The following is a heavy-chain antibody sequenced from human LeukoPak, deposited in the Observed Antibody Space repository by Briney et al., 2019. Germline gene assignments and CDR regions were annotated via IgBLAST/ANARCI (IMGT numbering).Heavy chain of an antibody. CDR2: IRPSGDNT. CDR1: GFTFSSYD. J-gene: IGHJ3*02. Sequence: GGSLRLSCAASGFTFSSYDMTWVRQAPGRGLEWVSSIRPSGDNTYYGDSVKGRFTISRDNAKNSLYLQMNSLRAEDTAVYYCARGHDSDAFDIWGQGTMVTVSS. V-gene: IGHV3-23*01. CDR3: ARGHDSDAFDI.